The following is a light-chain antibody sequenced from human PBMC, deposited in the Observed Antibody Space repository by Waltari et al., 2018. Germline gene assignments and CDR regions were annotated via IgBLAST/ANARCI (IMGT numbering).Light chain of an antibody. CDR1: SSDVGGSNY. CDR2: DVS. J-gene: IGLJ2*01. CDR3: CSYAGSSFVV. V-gene: IGLV2-11*01. Sequence: QSALTQPRSVSGSPGQSVTISCNGTSSDVGGSNYVPWYQQHPGKAPKLMIYDVSKRPSGVPDRFSGSKSGNTASLTISGLQAEDEADYYCCSYAGSSFVVFGGGTKLTVL.